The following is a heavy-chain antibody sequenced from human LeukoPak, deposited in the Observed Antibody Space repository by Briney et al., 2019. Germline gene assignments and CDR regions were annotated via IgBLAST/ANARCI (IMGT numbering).Heavy chain of an antibody. CDR1: GFSISSGYY. J-gene: IGHJ5*02. Sequence: SETLSLTCNVSGFSISSGYYWGWVRQPPGKGLEWIGYIYYSGSTYYNPSLKSRVTMSVDTSKNQFSLKLSSVTAVDTAVYYCARSTIWRGFDPWGQGTLVTVSS. CDR3: ARSTIWRGFDP. V-gene: IGHV4-28*01. D-gene: IGHD3-3*01. CDR2: IYYSGST.